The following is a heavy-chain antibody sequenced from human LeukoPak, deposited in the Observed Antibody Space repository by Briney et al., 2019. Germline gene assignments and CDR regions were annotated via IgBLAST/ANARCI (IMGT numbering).Heavy chain of an antibody. V-gene: IGHV3-21*01. Sequence: PGGSLRLSCAASGFTFSSYAMNWVRQAPGKGLEWVSSITFSGKNVYYVDSVRGRFTISRDNARNSLYLQMNSLRVDDTAVYYCTRRPPGGDWSWFASWGQGTLVTVSS. CDR1: GFTFSSYA. CDR2: ITFSGKNV. J-gene: IGHJ5*01. CDR3: TRRPPGGDWSWFAS. D-gene: IGHD3-16*01.